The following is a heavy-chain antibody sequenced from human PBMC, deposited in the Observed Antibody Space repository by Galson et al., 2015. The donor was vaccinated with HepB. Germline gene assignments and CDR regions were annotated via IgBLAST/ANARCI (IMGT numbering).Heavy chain of an antibody. D-gene: IGHD2-15*01. Sequence: SLRLSCAASGFTFSSYGMHWVRQAPGKGLEWVAVISYDGSNKYYADSVKGRFTISRDNSKNTLYLQMNSLRAEDTAVYYCARGIDIVVVVAAAGSPLGFDIWGQGTMVTVSS. CDR3: ARGIDIVVVVAAAGSPLGFDI. J-gene: IGHJ3*02. V-gene: IGHV3-30*03. CDR1: GFTFSSYG. CDR2: ISYDGSNK.